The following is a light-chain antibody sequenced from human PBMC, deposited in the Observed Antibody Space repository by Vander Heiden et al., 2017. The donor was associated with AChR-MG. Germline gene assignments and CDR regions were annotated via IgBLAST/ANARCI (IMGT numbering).Light chain of an antibody. CDR3: QQTYTMPYT. CDR2: AAS. CDR1: QTISNS. V-gene: IGKV1-39*01. J-gene: IGKJ2*01. Sequence: IQLTQSPSSLSASVGDRVTITCRASQTISNSLNWYQQKPGKAPKLLIHAASTLQSGVPSRFSGSGSGTDFSLTISSLQPEDFATYCCQQTYTMPYTFGQGTNLETK.